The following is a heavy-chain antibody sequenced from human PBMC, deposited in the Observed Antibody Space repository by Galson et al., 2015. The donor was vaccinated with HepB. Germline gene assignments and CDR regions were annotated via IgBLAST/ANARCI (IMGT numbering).Heavy chain of an antibody. D-gene: IGHD6-19*01. CDR2: IYYSGST. V-gene: IGHV4-59*01. Sequence: DTLSLTCTVSGGSISSYYWSWIRQPPGKGLEWIGYIYYSGSTNYNPSLKSRVTISVDMSKNQFSLKLTSVTAADTAVYYCARGFSSGWPPHICDYWGQGTLVTVSS. CDR1: GGSISSYY. CDR3: ARGFSSGWPPHICDY. J-gene: IGHJ4*02.